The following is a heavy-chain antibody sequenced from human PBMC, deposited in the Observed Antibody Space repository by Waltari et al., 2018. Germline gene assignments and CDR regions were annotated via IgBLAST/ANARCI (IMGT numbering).Heavy chain of an antibody. CDR3: ARGGTNYRYGVDG. CDR2: INPNSGVP. J-gene: IGHJ6*02. V-gene: IGHV1-2*02. CDR1: GYSFGGYY. D-gene: IGHD1-1*01. Sequence: QVQLVQSGAEVKKPGAAVNVYCRPSGYSFGGYYIHWVRQAPGQGLEWVGWINPNSGVPNDAQKFQGRVTMTRETSISTAYMEASDDTAVFYCARGGTNYRYGVDGWGQGTTVTVTS.